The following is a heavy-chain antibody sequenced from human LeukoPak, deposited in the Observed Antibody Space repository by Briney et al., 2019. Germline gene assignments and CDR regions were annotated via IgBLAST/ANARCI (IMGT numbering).Heavy chain of an antibody. CDR2: ISSSSSYI. V-gene: IGHV3-21*01. J-gene: IGHJ3*02. CDR3: ASLDCSSTSCYGDDAFDI. D-gene: IGHD2-2*01. Sequence: GGSLRLSCAASGFTLSSYSMNWVRQAPGKGLEWVSSISSSSSYIYYADSVKGRFTISRDNAKNSLYLQMNSLRAEDTAVYYCASLDCSSTSCYGDDAFDIWGQGTMVTVSS. CDR1: GFTLSSYS.